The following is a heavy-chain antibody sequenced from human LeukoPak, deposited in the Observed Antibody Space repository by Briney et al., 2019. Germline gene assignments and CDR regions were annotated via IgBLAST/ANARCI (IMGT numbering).Heavy chain of an antibody. CDR1: GYTFTSYD. D-gene: IGHD6-19*01. CDR2: MNPNSGNT. CDR3: ARTRSSGRYVRARIVDY. J-gene: IGHJ4*02. V-gene: IGHV1-8*01. Sequence: ASVKVSCKASGYTFTSYDINWVRQATGQGLEWMGWMNPNSGNTGYAQKFQGRVTMTRNTSISTAYMELSSLRSEDTAVYYCARTRSSGRYVRARIVDYWGQGTLVTVSS.